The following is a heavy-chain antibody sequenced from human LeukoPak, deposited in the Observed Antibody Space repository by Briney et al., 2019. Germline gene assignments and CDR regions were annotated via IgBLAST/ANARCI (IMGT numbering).Heavy chain of an antibody. CDR1: GCTFSSYT. J-gene: IGHJ4*02. V-gene: IGHV3-30*09. Sequence: PGGALRLSCAASGCTFSSYTFYWVRQAPGKGREGVASVSVEGIGRYFPGSVEGGFAISREDSKKSVCVQMSKVRPEDTALYFCATVTKVDFDYWGQGTLVTVSP. D-gene: IGHD4-11*01. CDR2: VSVEGIGR. CDR3: ATVTKVDFDY.